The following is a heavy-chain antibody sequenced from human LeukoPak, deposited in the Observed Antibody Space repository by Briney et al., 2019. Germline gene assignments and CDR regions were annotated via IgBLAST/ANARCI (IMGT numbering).Heavy chain of an antibody. V-gene: IGHV1-69*04. CDR2: IIPILGIA. Sequence: ASVKVSCKASGGTFSSYAISWVRQAPGQGLEWMGRIIPILGIANYAQKFQGRVTITADKSTSTAYMELSSLRSEDTAVYYCATGLVYYYDTKGDYWGQGTLVTVSS. J-gene: IGHJ4*02. CDR1: GGTFSSYA. D-gene: IGHD3-22*01. CDR3: ATGLVYYYDTKGDY.